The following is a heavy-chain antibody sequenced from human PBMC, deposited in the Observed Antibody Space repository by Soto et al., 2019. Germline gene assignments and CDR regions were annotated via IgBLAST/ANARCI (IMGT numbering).Heavy chain of an antibody. Sequence: GGSVRLSCAASGFTFGSYAMHRVCEASGKGLEWVAVISYDGSNKYYADSVKGRFTIPRDNSKNTLYLQMNSLRAEDTAVYYCARDSPASSSDYYGSGMSAFDIWGQGTMVTVSS. V-gene: IGHV3-30-3*01. CDR2: ISYDGSNK. J-gene: IGHJ3*02. CDR3: ARDSPASSSDYYGSGMSAFDI. CDR1: GFTFGSYA. D-gene: IGHD3-10*01.